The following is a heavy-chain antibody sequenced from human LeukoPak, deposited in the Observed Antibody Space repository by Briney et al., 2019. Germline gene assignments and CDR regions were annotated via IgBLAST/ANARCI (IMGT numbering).Heavy chain of an antibody. J-gene: IGHJ4*02. CDR1: GDRVSSTSST. CDR2: TYYRSKWYH. CDR3: SREDPSGYSNV. V-gene: IGHV6-1*01. Sequence: PSETLSLTCVISGDRVSSTSSTWNWIRQSPSRGLEWLGRTYYRSKWYHNYAVSVESRITINPDTSKNQFSLQLTFVTPKDTAMYYCSREDPSGYSNVWGQGTLVTVSS. D-gene: IGHD6-13*01.